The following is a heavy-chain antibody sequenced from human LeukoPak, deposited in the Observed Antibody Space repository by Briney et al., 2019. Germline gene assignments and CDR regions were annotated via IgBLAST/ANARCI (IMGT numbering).Heavy chain of an antibody. J-gene: IGHJ4*02. CDR1: GFTFSNFA. D-gene: IGHD3-22*01. CDR2: ISASGNDI. Sequence: GGSLRLSCAASGFTFSNFAMSWVRQAPRKELEWVSVISASGNDIYYAVSVKGRFTISRDNSGNTLYLQMNSLRAQDTAVYYCAKRGYYYDSGGYYYFDYWGQGTLVTVSS. V-gene: IGHV3-23*01. CDR3: AKRGYYYDSGGYYYFDY.